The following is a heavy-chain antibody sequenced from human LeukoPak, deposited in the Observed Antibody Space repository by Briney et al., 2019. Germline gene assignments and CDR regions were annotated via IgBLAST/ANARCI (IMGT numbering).Heavy chain of an antibody. J-gene: IGHJ1*01. CDR2: INPNSGGT. V-gene: IGHV1-2*02. Sequence: ASVKVSCKASIYTFSGYYMHSVRQAPGQGLEWMGWINPNSGGTNYAQKFQGRVTMTRDTSISTAYMELSRLRSDDTAVYYCARGYPLSTTAAGTYFQHWGQGTLVTVSS. CDR3: ARGYPLSTTAAGTYFQH. CDR1: IYTFSGYY. D-gene: IGHD6-13*01.